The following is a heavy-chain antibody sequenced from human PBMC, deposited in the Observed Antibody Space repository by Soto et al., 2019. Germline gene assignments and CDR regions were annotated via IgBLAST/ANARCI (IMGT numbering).Heavy chain of an antibody. Sequence: PGGSLRLSCAASGFTFRDHAMHWLRQAPGKGREWLAIIWNDGSNKFYAGSVQGRFTISRDNSKNTVYLQMNTLSAEDTAVYYCARALFPDVDIYAMDVWGQGTTVTVSS. CDR2: IWNDGSNK. V-gene: IGHV3-33*01. D-gene: IGHD5-12*01. CDR3: ARALFPDVDIYAMDV. CDR1: GFTFRDHA. J-gene: IGHJ6*02.